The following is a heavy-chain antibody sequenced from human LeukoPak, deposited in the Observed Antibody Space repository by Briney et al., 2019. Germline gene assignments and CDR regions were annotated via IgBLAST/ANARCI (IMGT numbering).Heavy chain of an antibody. J-gene: IGHJ4*02. D-gene: IGHD1-1*01. Sequence: GASVKVSCKASGYIFTTYTIHWVRQAPGQRPEWLGWIRVGNGNTQYSQNFQGRVTITRDTSATTAYWELSSLRSEDTAIYYCTRDYCTNNWVGYDYWGQGALVTVSS. CDR2: IRVGNGNT. CDR1: GYIFTTYT. CDR3: TRDYCTNNWVGYDY. V-gene: IGHV1-3*01.